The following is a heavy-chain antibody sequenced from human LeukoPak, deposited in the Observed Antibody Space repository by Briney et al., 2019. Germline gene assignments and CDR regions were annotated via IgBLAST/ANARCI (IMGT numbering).Heavy chain of an antibody. J-gene: IGHJ4*02. V-gene: IGHV4-59*01. Sequence: SETLSLTCAVSGGSISSYYWSWIRQPPGKGLEGIGYIYYSGNTKYNPSLKSRVTISVDTSKNQFSLKLSSVTAADTAVYYCARESSSGWYLYFDYWGQGTLVTVSS. CDR3: ARESSSGWYLYFDY. CDR2: IYYSGNT. CDR1: GGSISSYY. D-gene: IGHD6-19*01.